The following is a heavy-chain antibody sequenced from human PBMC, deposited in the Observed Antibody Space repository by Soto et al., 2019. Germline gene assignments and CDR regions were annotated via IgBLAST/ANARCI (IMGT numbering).Heavy chain of an antibody. V-gene: IGHV3-72*01. CDR1: GFTFSDHY. D-gene: IGHD2-2*01. Sequence: EMQLVESGGGLVQPGGSLRLSCAASGFTFSDHYMDWVRQAPGKGLEWVGRIRNKANSYATEYAASVKGRFTSSRDDSKNSLYLQMNSLRTEDTAVYYCARGPLVAGAAAPRGWFDPWGQGTLVTVSS. CDR3: ARGPLVAGAAAPRGWFDP. J-gene: IGHJ5*02. CDR2: IRNKANSYAT.